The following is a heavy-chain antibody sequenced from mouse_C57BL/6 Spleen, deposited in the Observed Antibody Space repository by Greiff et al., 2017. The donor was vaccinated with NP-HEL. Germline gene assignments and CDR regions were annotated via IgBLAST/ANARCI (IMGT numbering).Heavy chain of an antibody. CDR2: IYPGDGDT. CDR1: GYAFSSSW. CDR3: APLRHYAMDY. J-gene: IGHJ4*01. Sequence: QVQLKESGPELVKPGASVKISCKASGYAFSSSWMNWVKQRPGKGLEWIGRIYPGDGDTNYNGKFKGKATLTADKSSSTAYMQLSSLTSEDSAVYFCAPLRHYAMDYWGQGTSVTVSS. D-gene: IGHD1-2*01. V-gene: IGHV1-82*01.